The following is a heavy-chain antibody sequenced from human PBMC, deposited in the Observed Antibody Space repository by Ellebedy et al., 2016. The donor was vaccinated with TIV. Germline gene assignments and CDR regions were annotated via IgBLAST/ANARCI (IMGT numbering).Heavy chain of an antibody. CDR2: IIANSGAT. CDR3: ARVSDYYDTSGYYYVGLYGMDV. Sequence: GGSLRLXXAASGFSLSDHNMNWVRQAPGMGLEWVSYIIANSGATYYADSVRGRFAISRDNSKNTLYLQMHSLRAEDTAVYYCARVSDYYDTSGYYYVGLYGMDVWGQGTTVTVSS. CDR1: GFSLSDHN. J-gene: IGHJ6*02. V-gene: IGHV3-48*01. D-gene: IGHD3-22*01.